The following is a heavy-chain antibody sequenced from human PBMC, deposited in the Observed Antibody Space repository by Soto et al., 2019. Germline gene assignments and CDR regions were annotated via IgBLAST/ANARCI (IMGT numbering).Heavy chain of an antibody. CDR3: ARGNHRWLQLWYFDL. J-gene: IGHJ2*01. D-gene: IGHD5-12*01. V-gene: IGHV1-69*12. CDR1: GGTFSSYT. CDR2: IIPIFGTA. Sequence: QVQLVQSGAEVKKPGSSVTVSCKASGGTFSSYTISWVRQAPGQGLEWMGGIIPIFGTANYAQKFQGRVTITADEPTSTPYMELSSLRSEHTAVYYCARGNHRWLQLWYFDLWGRGTLVTVSS.